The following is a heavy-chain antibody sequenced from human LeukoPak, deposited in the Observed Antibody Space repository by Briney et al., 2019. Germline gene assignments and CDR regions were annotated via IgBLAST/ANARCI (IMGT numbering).Heavy chain of an antibody. J-gene: IGHJ5*02. CDR3: AKDSLALEPRNWVDP. D-gene: IGHD1-1*01. Sequence: PGGSLRLSCAASGFTFSTYAMSWVRQAPGKGLEWVSAISGSGGTTYYADSVKGRFTISRDNSKNTLYLQINSLRAEDTAVYYCAKDSLALEPRNWVDPWGQGTLVTVSS. V-gene: IGHV3-23*01. CDR1: GFTFSTYA. CDR2: ISGSGGTT.